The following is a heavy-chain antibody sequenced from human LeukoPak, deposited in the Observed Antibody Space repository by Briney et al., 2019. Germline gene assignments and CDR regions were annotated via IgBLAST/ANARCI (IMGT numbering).Heavy chain of an antibody. J-gene: IGHJ4*02. CDR1: GFTFSNYA. Sequence: GGFLRLSCAASGFTFSNYAMTWVRQAPGKGLEWVSAISGSGDSTHYADSVKGRFTISRDNSKNTLYLQMNSLRAEDTAVYYCAKGCSYTSCYTSDYWGQGTLVTVSS. CDR3: AKGCSYTSCYTSDY. V-gene: IGHV3-23*01. D-gene: IGHD2-2*02. CDR2: ISGSGDST.